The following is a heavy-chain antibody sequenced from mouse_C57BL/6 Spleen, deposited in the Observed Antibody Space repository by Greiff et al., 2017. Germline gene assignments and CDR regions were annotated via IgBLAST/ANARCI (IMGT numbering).Heavy chain of an antibody. V-gene: IGHV1-26*01. CDR2: INPNNGGT. CDR3: ASSLPRYALGY. D-gene: IGHD1-2*01. J-gene: IGHJ4*01. CDR1: GYTFTDYY. Sequence: VQLQQSGPELVKPGASVKISCKASGYTFTDYYMNWVKQSHGKSLEWIGDINPNNGGTSYNQKFKGKATLTVDKSSSTAYLELRSLTSEDAAVYYCASSLPRYALGYWGQGTSVTVSS.